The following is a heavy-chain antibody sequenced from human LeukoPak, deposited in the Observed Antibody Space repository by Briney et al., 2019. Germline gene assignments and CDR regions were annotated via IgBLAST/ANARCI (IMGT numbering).Heavy chain of an antibody. CDR3: ARRRISYAADWFDP. CDR1: GGSISSYY. V-gene: IGHV4-4*09. J-gene: IGHJ5*02. D-gene: IGHD2-15*01. CDR2: IYTSGST. Sequence: SETLSLTCTVSGGSISSYYWSWIRQPPGKGLEWIGYIYTSGSTNYNPSLKSRVTISVDTSKNQFSLKLSSVTAAHTAVYYCARRRISYAADWFDPWAREPWSPSPQ.